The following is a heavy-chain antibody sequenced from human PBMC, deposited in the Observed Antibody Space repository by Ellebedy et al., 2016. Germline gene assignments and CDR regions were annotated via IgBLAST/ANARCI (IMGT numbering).Heavy chain of an antibody. CDR2: INPNSGGT. CDR1: GNTFTGHF. CDR3: AREGPGREDAFDI. V-gene: IGHV1-2*04. Sequence: ASVKVSCKASGNTFTGHFIHWVRQAPGQGLEWMGWINPNSGGTKYAQKFEGWVTITRDTSTGTAYMELSRLTSDATAVYYCAREGPGREDAFDIWGQGTMVTVS. J-gene: IGHJ3*02.